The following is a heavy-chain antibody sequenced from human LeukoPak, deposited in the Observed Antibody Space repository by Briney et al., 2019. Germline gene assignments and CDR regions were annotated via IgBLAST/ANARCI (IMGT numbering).Heavy chain of an antibody. CDR2: INHSGST. J-gene: IGHJ4*02. Sequence: KPSETLSLTCAVYGGSFSGYYWSWIRQPPGKGLEWIGEINHSGSTNYNPSLKSRVTISVDTSKNQFSLKLSSVTAAGTAVYYCARLSHYYGSGSYYNTRSSYYFDYWGQGTLVTVSS. V-gene: IGHV4-34*01. CDR3: ARLSHYYGSGSYYNTRSSYYFDY. D-gene: IGHD3-10*01. CDR1: GGSFSGYY.